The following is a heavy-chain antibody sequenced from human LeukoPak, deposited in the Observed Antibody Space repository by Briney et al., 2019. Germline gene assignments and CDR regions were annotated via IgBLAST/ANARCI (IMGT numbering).Heavy chain of an antibody. Sequence: PGASLRLSCAASGFTLSSYAMSWVSQAPGKGLEWVSAISGSGGSTYYADSVKGRFTISRDNSKNTLYLQMNSLRAEDTAVYYCAKKPVGRAAGYYFDYWGQGTLVTVSS. CDR2: ISGSGGST. D-gene: IGHD6-13*01. V-gene: IGHV3-23*01. CDR3: AKKPVGRAAGYYFDY. J-gene: IGHJ4*02. CDR1: GFTLSSYA.